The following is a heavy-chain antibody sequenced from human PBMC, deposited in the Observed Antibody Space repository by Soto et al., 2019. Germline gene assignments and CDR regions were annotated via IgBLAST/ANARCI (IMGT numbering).Heavy chain of an antibody. V-gene: IGHV3-74*01. J-gene: IGHJ4*02. Sequence: GGSLRLSCAASGFTFSSYWMHWVRQAPGKGLVWVSRINSDGSSTSYADSVKGRSTISRDNAKNTLYLQMNSLRAEDTAVYYCVRTSLVVAAATREDYWGQGTLVTVSS. CDR2: INSDGSST. D-gene: IGHD2-15*01. CDR3: VRTSLVVAAATREDY. CDR1: GFTFSSYW.